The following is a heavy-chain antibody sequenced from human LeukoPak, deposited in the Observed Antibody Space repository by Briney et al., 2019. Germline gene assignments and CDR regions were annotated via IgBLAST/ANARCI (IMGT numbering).Heavy chain of an antibody. CDR3: ARWTAAGTGGFDY. Sequence: SDTLSLTCAASGYSISSSNWWGWIRQPPGKGLEWIGYIYYSGSTYYNPSLKSRVTMSVDTSKNQFSLKLSSVTAVDTAVYYCARWTAAGTGGFDYWGQGTLVTVSS. V-gene: IGHV4-28*01. CDR1: GYSISSSNW. CDR2: IYYSGST. D-gene: IGHD6-13*01. J-gene: IGHJ4*02.